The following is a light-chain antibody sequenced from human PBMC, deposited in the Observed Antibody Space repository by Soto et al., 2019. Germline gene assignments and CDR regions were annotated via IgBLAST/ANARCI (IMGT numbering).Light chain of an antibody. CDR1: QSVGSN. CDR3: PQYDNWPPF. Sequence: EIVMTQSPATLSVSPGERATLSCRASQSVGSNLAWYQQNPGQPPSLLIYGESTRDTGIPARFSGSGSGTEFPLTISGLQSEDFAVSNCPQYDNWPPFFGPGTKVDIK. J-gene: IGKJ3*01. CDR2: GES. V-gene: IGKV3-15*01.